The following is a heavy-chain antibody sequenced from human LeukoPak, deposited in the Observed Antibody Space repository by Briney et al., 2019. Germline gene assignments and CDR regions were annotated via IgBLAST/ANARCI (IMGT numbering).Heavy chain of an antibody. V-gene: IGHV5-10-1*01. CDR1: GYSFTSYW. CDR3: ARQGGGYCSSTSCLYYFDY. J-gene: IGHJ4*02. D-gene: IGHD2-2*03. Sequence: GESLKISCKGSGYSFTSYWISWVRQMPGKGLEWMGRIDPSDSYTNYSPSFQGHVTISADKPISTAYLQWSSLKASDTAMYYCARQGGGYCSSTSCLYYFDYWGQGTLVTVSS. CDR2: IDPSDSYT.